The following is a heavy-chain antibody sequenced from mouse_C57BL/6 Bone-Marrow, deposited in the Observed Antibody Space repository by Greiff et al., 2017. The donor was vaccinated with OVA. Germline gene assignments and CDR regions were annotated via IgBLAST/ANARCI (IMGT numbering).Heavy chain of an antibody. D-gene: IGHD4-1*01. CDR1: GYSITSGYY. V-gene: IGHV3-6*01. J-gene: IGHJ3*01. Sequence: EVQLQQSGPGLVKPSQSLSLTCSVTGYSITSGYYWNWIRQFPGNKLEWMGYISYDGSNNYNPSLKNRISITRDTSKNQFFLKLNSVTTEDTATYYCARDGGVTGTSWFAYWGQGTLVTVSA. CDR2: ISYDGSN. CDR3: ARDGGVTGTSWFAY.